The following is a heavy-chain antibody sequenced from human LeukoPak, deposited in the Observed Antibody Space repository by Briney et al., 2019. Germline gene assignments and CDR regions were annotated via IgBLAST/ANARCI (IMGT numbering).Heavy chain of an antibody. CDR2: ISGSGGST. D-gene: IGHD6-13*01. CDR3: AKDPYSSSWYDY. J-gene: IGHJ4*02. Sequence: GGSLRLSCAASGFTFSSYAMSWVRQAPGKGLEWVSAISGSGGSTYYADSMKGRFTISRDNSKNTLYLQMNSLRAEDTAVYYCAKDPYSSSWYDYWGQGTLVTVSS. V-gene: IGHV3-23*01. CDR1: GFTFSSYA.